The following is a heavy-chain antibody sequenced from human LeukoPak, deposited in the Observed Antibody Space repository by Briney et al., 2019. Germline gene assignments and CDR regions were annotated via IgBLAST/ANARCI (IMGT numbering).Heavy chain of an antibody. Sequence: AGGSLRLSCAASGFTFSSYWMSWVRQAPGKGLEWVANIKQDGSEKYYVDSVKGRFTISRDNAKNSLYLQMNSLRDEDMAVYYCVRVGVAVATDAFDIWGQGTMVTVSS. J-gene: IGHJ3*02. V-gene: IGHV3-7*05. CDR3: VRVGVAVATDAFDI. CDR2: IKQDGSEK. CDR1: GFTFSSYW. D-gene: IGHD6-19*01.